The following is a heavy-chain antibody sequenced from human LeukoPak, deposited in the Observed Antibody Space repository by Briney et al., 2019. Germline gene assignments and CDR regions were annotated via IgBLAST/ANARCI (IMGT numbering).Heavy chain of an antibody. J-gene: IGHJ4*02. Sequence: AASVKVSCKASGYTFTGYYMHWVRQAPGQGLEWMGWINPNSGGTNYAQKFQGRVTMTRDTSISTAYMELSRLRSDDTAVYYCARDLGYYDSSGYYFVEPNQFDYWGQGTLVIVSS. D-gene: IGHD3-22*01. CDR2: INPNSGGT. V-gene: IGHV1-2*02. CDR3: ARDLGYYDSSGYYFVEPNQFDY. CDR1: GYTFTGYY.